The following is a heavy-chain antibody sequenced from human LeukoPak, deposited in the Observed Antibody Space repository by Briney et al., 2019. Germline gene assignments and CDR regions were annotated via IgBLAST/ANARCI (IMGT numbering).Heavy chain of an antibody. V-gene: IGHV4-39*07. D-gene: IGHD2-2*01. J-gene: IGHJ4*02. Sequence: SETLSLTCTVSGGSISSSIYYWVWIRQPPGKGLEWIANIYYSGSTYYNPSLKSRVTISVDTSKNLFSLRLNSATAADTAVYYCAAIGDIVLVPAIPDYWGQGTLVTVSS. CDR2: IYYSGST. CDR1: GGSISSSIYY. CDR3: AAIGDIVLVPAIPDY.